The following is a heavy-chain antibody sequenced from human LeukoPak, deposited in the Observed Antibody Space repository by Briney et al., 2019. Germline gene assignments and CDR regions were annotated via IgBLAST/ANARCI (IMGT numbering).Heavy chain of an antibody. V-gene: IGHV1-2*02. CDR2: INPNSGGT. CDR3: ARGALREDYFDY. Sequence: ASVKVSCKASGYTFTSYYMHWVRQAPGQGLEWMGWINPNSGGTNYAQKFQGRVTMTRDTSISTAYMELSRLRSDDTVVYYCARGALREDYFDYWGQGTLVTVSS. CDR1: GYTFTSYY. J-gene: IGHJ4*02.